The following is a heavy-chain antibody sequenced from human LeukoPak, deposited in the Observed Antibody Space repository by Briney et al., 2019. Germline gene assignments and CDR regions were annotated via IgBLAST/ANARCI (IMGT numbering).Heavy chain of an antibody. CDR2: INPNSGGT. J-gene: IGHJ4*02. V-gene: IGHV1-2*02. CDR1: GYTFTGYY. Sequence: GASVKVSCKASGYTFTGYYTHWVRQAPGQGLEWMGWINPNSGGTNYAQKFQGRVTMTRDTSISTAYMELSRLRSDDTAVYYCARGVIVATTVHLILDYWGQGTLVTVSS. D-gene: IGHD5-12*01. CDR3: ARGVIVATTVHLILDY.